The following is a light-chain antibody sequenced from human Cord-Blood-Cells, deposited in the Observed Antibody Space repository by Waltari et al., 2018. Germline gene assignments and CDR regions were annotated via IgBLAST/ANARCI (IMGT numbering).Light chain of an antibody. Sequence: QSALTQPASVSGSPGQSITISCTGTSSDVGGYYYVSCYQQHPGKGPKLMIYDVRNRPSGVSNRFSGSKSGNTASLTISGLQAEDEADYYCSSYTSSSTVVFGGGTKLTVL. J-gene: IGLJ2*01. CDR2: DVR. CDR1: SSDVGGYYY. CDR3: SSYTSSSTVV. V-gene: IGLV2-14*03.